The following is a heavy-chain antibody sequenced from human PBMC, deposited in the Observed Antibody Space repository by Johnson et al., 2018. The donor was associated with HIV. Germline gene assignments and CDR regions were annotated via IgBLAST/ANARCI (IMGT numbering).Heavy chain of an antibody. Sequence: QVQLVESGGGLVQPGGSLRLYCAVSEFTVTNYAMHWVRLAPGKGLQWVAVISYGGGKQYYGDSVEGRFTLSRDNAKNSLYLQMNSLRAEDTAVYYCARGDYYDSSGYFSDAFDIWGQGTMVTVSS. CDR1: EFTVTNYA. D-gene: IGHD3-22*01. J-gene: IGHJ3*02. CDR2: ISYGGGKQ. V-gene: IGHV3-30*04. CDR3: ARGDYYDSSGYFSDAFDI.